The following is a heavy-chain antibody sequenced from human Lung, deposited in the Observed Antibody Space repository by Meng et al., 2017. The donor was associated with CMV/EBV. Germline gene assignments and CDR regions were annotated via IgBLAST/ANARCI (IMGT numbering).Heavy chain of an antibody. CDR2: IFSNDEK. Sequence: SGPTLVQPTETLTLTCTVSGFSLSNASMGVSWIRQPPGKALEWLAHIFSNDEKSYSTSLKSRLNISKDTSKSQVFLTMTNMDPVDTATYYCARILVVVPAANAIFDYWGQGTLVTVSS. CDR1: GFSLSNASMG. D-gene: IGHD2-2*01. CDR3: ARILVVVPAANAIFDY. V-gene: IGHV2-26*01. J-gene: IGHJ4*02.